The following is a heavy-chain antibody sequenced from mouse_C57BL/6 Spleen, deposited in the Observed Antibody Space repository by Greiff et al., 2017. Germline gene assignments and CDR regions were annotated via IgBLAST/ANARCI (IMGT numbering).Heavy chain of an antibody. D-gene: IGHD1-1*02. Sequence: VQLQQPGAELVKPGASVKLSCKASGYTFTSYWMPWVKQRPGQGLEWIGEIDPSDSYTNYNQKFTGKATLTVDTSSSTAYMQLSSLTSEDSAVYYCARRYYGDAMDYWGQGTSVTVSS. V-gene: IGHV1-50*01. CDR1: GYTFTSYW. J-gene: IGHJ4*01. CDR3: ARRYYGDAMDY. CDR2: IDPSDSYT.